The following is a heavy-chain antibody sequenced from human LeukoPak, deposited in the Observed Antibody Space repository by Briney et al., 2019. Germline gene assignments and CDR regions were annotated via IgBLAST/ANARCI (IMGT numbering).Heavy chain of an antibody. V-gene: IGHV3-73*01. J-gene: IGHJ4*02. D-gene: IGHD1-26*01. CDR1: GFSLSGSA. CDR2: IKDKVNNYAT. CDR3: TRLDSGSFRFDY. Sequence: PGGSLRLSCAASGFSLSGSAMHWVRQASGKGLEWVGRIKDKVNNYATAYAAPVKGRFTISRDDSKNTAYLQMNSLKTDDTAVYYCTRLDSGSFRFDYWGQGSLVTVSS.